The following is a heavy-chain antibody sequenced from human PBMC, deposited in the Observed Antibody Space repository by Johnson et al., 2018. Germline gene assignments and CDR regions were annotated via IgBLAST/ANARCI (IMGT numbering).Heavy chain of an antibody. CDR2: ISYDGSNK. J-gene: IGHJ6*03. D-gene: IGHD3-22*01. CDR3: ATEPSSGYYSYYYYMDV. CDR1: GFTFSSYG. V-gene: IGHV3-30*03. Sequence: VQLLESGGGVVQPGRSLRLSCAASGFTFSSYGMHWVRQAPGKGLEWVAVISYDGSNKYYADSVKGRFTISRDNSKNTLYLQMNSLRAEDTAVYYCATEPSSGYYSYYYYMDVWGKGTTVTVSS.